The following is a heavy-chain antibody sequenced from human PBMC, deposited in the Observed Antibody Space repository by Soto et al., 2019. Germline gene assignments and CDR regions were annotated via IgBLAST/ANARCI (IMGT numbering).Heavy chain of an antibody. J-gene: IGHJ4*01. CDR2: IPYDGSNK. V-gene: IGHV3-30*18. CDR1: GFTFNSYG. Sequence: QPGGSLRLSCAASGFTFNSYGMHWVRQAPGKGLDWVAAIPYDGSNKYYADSVKGRFTISRDNSKNTLYVEMSSLRAEDTAVYYCAKDLYSGTSHPDYWGHGTLVTVSS. CDR3: AKDLYSGTSHPDY. D-gene: IGHD1-26*01.